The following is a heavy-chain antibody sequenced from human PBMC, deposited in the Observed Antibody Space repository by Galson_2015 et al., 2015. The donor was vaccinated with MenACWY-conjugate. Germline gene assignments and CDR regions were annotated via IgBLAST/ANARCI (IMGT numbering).Heavy chain of an antibody. CDR3: ATTPEYYPNHAYWYFDL. CDR1: GYTLTELS. J-gene: IGHJ2*01. Sequence: SVKVSCKVSGYTLTELSMHWVRQAPGKGLEWMGGFDPEDGETIYAQKFQGRVTMTEDTSTDTAYMELSSLRSEDTAVYYCATTPEYYPNHAYWYFDLWSRGTLVTVSS. D-gene: IGHD1-14*01. V-gene: IGHV1-24*01. CDR2: FDPEDGET.